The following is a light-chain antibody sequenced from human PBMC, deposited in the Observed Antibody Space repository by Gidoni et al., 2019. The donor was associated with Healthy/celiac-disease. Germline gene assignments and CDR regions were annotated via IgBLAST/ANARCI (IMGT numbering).Light chain of an antibody. Sequence: IQMPQSPSSLSASVGDRVTITCRASQSISSYLNGYQQKPGKAPKLLIYAASSLQSGVPSRFSGSGSGTDFTLTISSRQPEDCATYYCQQSYSTPLTFGGGTKVEIK. J-gene: IGKJ4*01. CDR3: QQSYSTPLT. CDR2: AAS. CDR1: QSISSY. V-gene: IGKV1-39*01.